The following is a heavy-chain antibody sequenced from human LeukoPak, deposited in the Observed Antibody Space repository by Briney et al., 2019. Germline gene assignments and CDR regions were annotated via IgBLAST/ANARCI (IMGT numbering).Heavy chain of an antibody. Sequence: GGSLRLSCAASGFTSSSYALNWVRQAPGKGLEWVATVSGSGDRMYHADSVKGRFTISRDNSKNTIYLQMNSLRAEDTAVYYCAKDGGLWVSAHWGDSWGRGTLVTVSS. CDR3: AKDGGLWVSAHWGDS. CDR2: VSGSGDRM. D-gene: IGHD7-27*01. J-gene: IGHJ4*02. CDR1: GFTSSSYA. V-gene: IGHV3-23*01.